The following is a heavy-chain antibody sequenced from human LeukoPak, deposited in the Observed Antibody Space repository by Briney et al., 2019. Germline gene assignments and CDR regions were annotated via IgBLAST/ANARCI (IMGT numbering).Heavy chain of an antibody. V-gene: IGHV3-53*01. J-gene: IGHJ4*02. CDR3: ARYGSGSYFGY. CDR1: GFTVSSNY. CDR2: IYSGGST. D-gene: IGHD3-10*01. Sequence: GGSLRLSCAASGFTVSSNYMSWVRQAPGKGLEWVSVIYSGGSTYYADSVKGRFTISRDNSKSTLYLQMNSPRAEDTAVYYCARYGSGSYFGYWGQGTLVTVSS.